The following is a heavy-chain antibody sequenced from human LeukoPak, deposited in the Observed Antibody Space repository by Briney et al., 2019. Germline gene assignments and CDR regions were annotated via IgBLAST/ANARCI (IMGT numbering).Heavy chain of an antibody. CDR3: ARARYCSGGSCLLFDY. CDR2: INPNSGGT. Sequence: ASVKVSCKASGYTFTGYYMHWVRQAPGQGLEWVGWINPNSGGTNYAQKFQGRVTMTRDTSISTAYMELSGLRSDDTAVYYCARARYCSGGSCLLFDYWGQGTLVTVSS. D-gene: IGHD2-15*01. CDR1: GYTFTGYY. V-gene: IGHV1-2*02. J-gene: IGHJ4*02.